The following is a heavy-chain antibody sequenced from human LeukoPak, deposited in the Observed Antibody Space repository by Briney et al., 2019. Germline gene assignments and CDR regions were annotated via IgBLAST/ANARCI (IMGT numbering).Heavy chain of an antibody. J-gene: IGHJ6*02. CDR2: ISSSSSYI. CDR3: AKALGYFDWLPNPWYYYGMDV. CDR1: GFTFSSYS. Sequence: GGSLRLSCAASGFTFSSYSMNWVRQAPGKGLEWVSSISSSSSYIYYADSVKGRFTISRDNAKNSLYLQMNSLRAEDTAVYYCAKALGYFDWLPNPWYYYGMDVWGQGTTVTVSS. D-gene: IGHD3-9*01. V-gene: IGHV3-21*01.